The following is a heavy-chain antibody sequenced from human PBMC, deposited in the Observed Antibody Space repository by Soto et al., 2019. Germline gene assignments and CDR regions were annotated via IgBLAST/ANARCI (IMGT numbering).Heavy chain of an antibody. CDR2: FSVGDNGI. Sequence: PGGSFRLSCEASGLTFTNYAMSWVRQAPGKGLEWVSGFSVGDNGIYYADSVKGRFTVSRDISKNTLYLQMNSLTVEDTAVYHCAKDYPRSGYSDNHFDFGGHGTLVTVSS. V-gene: IGHV3-23*01. J-gene: IGHJ4*01. D-gene: IGHD5-18*01. CDR3: AKDYPRSGYSDNHFDF. CDR1: GLTFTNYA.